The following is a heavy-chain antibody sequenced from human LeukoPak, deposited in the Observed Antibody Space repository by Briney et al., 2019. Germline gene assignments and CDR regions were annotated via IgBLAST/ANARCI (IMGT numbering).Heavy chain of an antibody. D-gene: IGHD3-16*01. CDR2: IYTSGST. V-gene: IGHV4-61*02. J-gene: IGHJ3*02. Sequence: SETLSLTCTVSGGSISSGSYYWSWIRQPAGKGLEWIGRIYTSGSTNYNPSLKSRVTISVDTSKNQFSLKLSSVTAADTAVYYCARVITDAFDIWGQGTMVTVSS. CDR1: GGSISSGSYY. CDR3: ARVITDAFDI.